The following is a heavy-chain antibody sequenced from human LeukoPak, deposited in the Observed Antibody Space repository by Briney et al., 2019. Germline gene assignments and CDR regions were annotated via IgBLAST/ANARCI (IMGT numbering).Heavy chain of an antibody. CDR1: GFTFSSYA. Sequence: GGSLRLSCAASGFTFSSYAMSWVRQAPGKGLEWVSAISGSGGSTYYADSVKGRFTISRDNSKNTLYLQMNSLRAEDTAVYYCAEALRGLQVFDYWGQGTLVTVSS. V-gene: IGHV3-23*01. J-gene: IGHJ4*02. D-gene: IGHD3-10*01. CDR2: ISGSGGST. CDR3: AEALRGLQVFDY.